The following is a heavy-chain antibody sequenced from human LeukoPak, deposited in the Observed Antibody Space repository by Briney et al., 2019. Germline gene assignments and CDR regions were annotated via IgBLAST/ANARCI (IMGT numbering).Heavy chain of an antibody. Sequence: PSETLSLTCTVSGDSISSGDYYWTWIRQQPGKGLEWIGHMSYSGSPDYNPSFKSRVTFSVDTSKNQFSLRLRPVTAADTAVYYCARDPDFWSGFLIWGQGTMVIVSS. J-gene: IGHJ3*02. CDR2: MSYSGSP. CDR1: GDSISSGDYY. CDR3: ARDPDFWSGFLI. V-gene: IGHV4-31*03. D-gene: IGHD3-3*01.